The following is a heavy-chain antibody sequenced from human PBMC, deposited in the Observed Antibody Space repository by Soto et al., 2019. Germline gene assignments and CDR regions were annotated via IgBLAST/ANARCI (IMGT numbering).Heavy chain of an antibody. CDR2: ISGSGGST. D-gene: IGHD3-10*01. V-gene: IGHV3-23*01. Sequence: GESLKISCAASGFTFSSYAMRWVRHAPGKGLEWVSAISGSGGSTYYADSVKGRLTISRDNSKNTLYLQRNSLRAEDTAVYYCAKELWFGELLRYDYWGQGTLVTVSS. CDR1: GFTFSSYA. J-gene: IGHJ4*02. CDR3: AKELWFGELLRYDY.